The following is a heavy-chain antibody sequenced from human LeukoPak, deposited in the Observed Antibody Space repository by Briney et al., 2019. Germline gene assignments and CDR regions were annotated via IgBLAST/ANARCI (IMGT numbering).Heavy chain of an antibody. CDR1: GGSISSYY. V-gene: IGHV4-30-4*01. J-gene: IGHJ3*02. CDR2: IYYSGST. Sequence: SETLSLTCTVSGGSISSYYWSWIRQPPGKGLEWIGYIYYSGSTYYNPSLKSRVTISVDTSKNQFSLKLSSVTAADTAVYYCARAGASGAFDIWGQGTMVTVSS. D-gene: IGHD7-27*01. CDR3: ARAGASGAFDI.